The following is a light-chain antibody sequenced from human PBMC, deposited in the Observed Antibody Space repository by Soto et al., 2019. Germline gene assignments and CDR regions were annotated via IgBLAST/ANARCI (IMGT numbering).Light chain of an antibody. J-gene: IGKJ3*01. CDR3: QQYNRGFT. CDR2: KAS. CDR1: QSISSW. Sequence: DIQMTQSPSTLSASVGDRVTITCRASQSISSWLAWYQKKPGKAPKLLIYKASSLESGVPSRFSGSGSVTEFTLTISSLQPDDFATYYCQQYNRGFTFGPGTKVDIK. V-gene: IGKV1-5*03.